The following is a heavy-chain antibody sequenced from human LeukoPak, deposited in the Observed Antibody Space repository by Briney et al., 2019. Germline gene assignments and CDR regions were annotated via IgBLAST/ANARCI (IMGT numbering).Heavy chain of an antibody. Sequence: SETLSLTCAVYGGSFSGYYWSWIRQPPGKGLEWIGEINHSGSTNYNPSLKSRVTISVDTSKNQFSLKLSSVTAADTAVYYCARGPPMDYWGQGTLVTVSS. CDR1: GGSFSGYY. V-gene: IGHV4-34*01. CDR3: ARGPPMDY. J-gene: IGHJ4*02. CDR2: INHSGST.